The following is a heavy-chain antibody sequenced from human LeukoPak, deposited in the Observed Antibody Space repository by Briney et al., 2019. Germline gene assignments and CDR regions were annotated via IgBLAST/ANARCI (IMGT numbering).Heavy chain of an antibody. J-gene: IGHJ4*02. CDR1: GFSVSNYG. CDR2: ISGSGGGT. D-gene: IGHD5-18*01. CDR3: AKSRSPGYSMGYDPDY. Sequence: GGSLRLSCAASGFSVSNYGGNWVRQTPGKGLEGVSAISGSGGGTFYAPSVKGRFTISRDNYKNMLFLQMNGLRAEDTATYYCAKSRSPGYSMGYDPDYWGQGTLVIVST. V-gene: IGHV3-23*01.